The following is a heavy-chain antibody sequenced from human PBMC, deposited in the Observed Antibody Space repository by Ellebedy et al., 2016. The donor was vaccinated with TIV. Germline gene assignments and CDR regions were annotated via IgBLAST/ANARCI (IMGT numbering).Heavy chain of an antibody. CDR2: IYYSGST. V-gene: IGHV4-30-4*01. CDR1: GGSISSGDYY. J-gene: IGHJ4*02. Sequence: LRLXCTVSGGSISSGDYYWSWIRQPPGKGLEWIGYIYYSGSTYYNPSLKSRVTISVDTSKNQFSLKLSSVTAADTAVYYCARGAYYYGSGSYVWGQGTLVTVSS. D-gene: IGHD3-10*01. CDR3: ARGAYYYGSGSYV.